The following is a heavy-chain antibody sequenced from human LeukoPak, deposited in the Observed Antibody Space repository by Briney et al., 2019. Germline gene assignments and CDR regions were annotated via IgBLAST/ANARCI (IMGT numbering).Heavy chain of an antibody. Sequence: SVKVSCKASGGTFSSYAISWVRQAPGQGLEWMGGIIPIFGTANYAQKFQGRVTITADESTSTAYMELSSLRSEDTAVYYCARDKGQLELLDDYYYYYGMDVWGQGTTVTVSS. D-gene: IGHD1-7*01. CDR3: ARDKGQLELLDDYYYYYGMDV. J-gene: IGHJ6*01. CDR2: IIPIFGTA. CDR1: GGTFSSYA. V-gene: IGHV1-69*13.